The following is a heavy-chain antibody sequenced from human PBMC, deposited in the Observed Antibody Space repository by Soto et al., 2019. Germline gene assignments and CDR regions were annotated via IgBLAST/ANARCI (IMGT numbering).Heavy chain of an antibody. V-gene: IGHV3-30-3*01. CDR3: ARDLQDFWSDQSYYYGMDV. CDR1: GFTFSSYA. Sequence: GGSLRLSCAASGFTFSSYAMHWVRQAPGKGLEWVAVISYDGSNKYYADSVKGRFTISRDNSKNTLYLQMNSLRAEDTAVYYCARDLQDFWSDQSYYYGMDVWGQGTTVTASS. D-gene: IGHD3-3*01. CDR2: ISYDGSNK. J-gene: IGHJ6*02.